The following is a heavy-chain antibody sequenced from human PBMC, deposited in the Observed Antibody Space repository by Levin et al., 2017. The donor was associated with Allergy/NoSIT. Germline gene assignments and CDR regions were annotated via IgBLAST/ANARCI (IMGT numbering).Heavy chain of an antibody. D-gene: IGHD3-22*01. CDR3: ARGVYYYDSSGYHNWFDP. J-gene: IGHJ5*02. Sequence: SETLSLTCAVSGGSVSSGSYYWSWIRQPPGKGLEWIGYIYYSGGTDYNPSLKSRVTMSVDTSKNHFSLKLSSLTAADTAVYHCARGVYYYDSSGYHNWFDPWGQGTLVTVSS. CDR1: GGSVSSGSYY. CDR2: IYYSGGT. V-gene: IGHV4-61*03.